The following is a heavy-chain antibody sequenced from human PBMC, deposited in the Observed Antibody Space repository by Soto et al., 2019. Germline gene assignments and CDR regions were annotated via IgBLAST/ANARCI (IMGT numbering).Heavy chain of an antibody. D-gene: IGHD1-26*01. CDR3: ARGRKVGPSDP. V-gene: IGHV4-30-4*01. J-gene: IGHJ5*02. CDR2: IYYSGST. CDR1: GGSISSGDYY. Sequence: SETLSLTCTVSGGSISSGDYYWSWIRQPPGKGLEWIGYIYYSGSTYYNPSLKSRVTISVDTSKNQFSLKQSSVTAADTAVYYCARGRKVGPSDPWGQGTLVTVSS.